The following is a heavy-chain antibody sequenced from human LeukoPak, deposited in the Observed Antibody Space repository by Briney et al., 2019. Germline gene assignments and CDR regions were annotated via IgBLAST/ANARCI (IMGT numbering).Heavy chain of an antibody. J-gene: IGHJ4*02. D-gene: IGHD2-2*01. V-gene: IGHV5-10-1*01. CDR3: ARLGYCSSTSCPIDY. Sequence: GESLKISCKGSGYSFTSYWISWVRQMPGKGLXXXXXXDPSDSYTNYSPSFQGHVTISADKSISTAYLQWSSLKASDTAMYYCARLGYCSSTSCPIDYWGQGTLVTVSS. CDR1: GYSFTSYW. CDR2: XDPSDSYT.